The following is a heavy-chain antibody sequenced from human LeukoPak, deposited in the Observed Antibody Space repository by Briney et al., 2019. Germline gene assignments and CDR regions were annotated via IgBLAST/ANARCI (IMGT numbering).Heavy chain of an antibody. J-gene: IGHJ5*02. CDR1: GFTLITNY. V-gene: IGHV3-66*01. CDR2: IYRSGDT. Sequence: PGGSLRLSCTASGFTLITNYMSWVRQAPGKGPEWISIIYRSGDTYYADSVKGRFTISRDNYKNTLYLQMNRLRVEDTAVYYCARDKRYCSSGRCWGVQFGPWGQGTLVTVSS. D-gene: IGHD2-15*01. CDR3: ARDKRYCSSGRCWGVQFGP.